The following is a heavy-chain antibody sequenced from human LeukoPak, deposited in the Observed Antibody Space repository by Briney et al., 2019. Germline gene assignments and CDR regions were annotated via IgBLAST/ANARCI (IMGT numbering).Heavy chain of an antibody. Sequence: SGGSLRLSCAASGFTFSSYWMSWVRQAPGKGLEWVANIKQDGSEKYYVDSVKGRFTISRDNAKNSLYLQMNSLRVEDTAVYYCARRGYCSSTSCYGSWFDPWGQGTLVTVSS. CDR2: IKQDGSEK. CDR3: ARRGYCSSTSCYGSWFDP. V-gene: IGHV3-7*03. J-gene: IGHJ5*02. D-gene: IGHD2-2*01. CDR1: GFTFSSYW.